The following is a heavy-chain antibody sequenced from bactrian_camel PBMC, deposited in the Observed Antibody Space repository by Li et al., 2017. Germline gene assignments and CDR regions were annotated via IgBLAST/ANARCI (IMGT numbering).Heavy chain of an antibody. V-gene: IGHV3S53*01. CDR3: AADRRLSSCVTRNYNY. CDR1: TANC. J-gene: IGHJ4*01. CDR2: FDLEGEP. Sequence: HVQLVESGGGSVQAGGSLRLSCYDNTANCMGWFRQAPGKEREGVAGFDLEGEPTYNDAVADRFTISQDLAKNIPYLQMNSLKPEDTAMYYCAADRRLSSCVTRNYNYWGQGTQVTVS. D-gene: IGHD6*01.